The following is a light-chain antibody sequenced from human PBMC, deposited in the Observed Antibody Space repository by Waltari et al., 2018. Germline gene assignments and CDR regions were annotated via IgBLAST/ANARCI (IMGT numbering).Light chain of an antibody. CDR3: QQHSNWPRT. Sequence: SQGVSSYLAWYQQKPGQAPRLLIYGASNRATGIPARFSGSGSGTDFTLTISSLEPEDFAVYYCQQHSNWPRTFGPGTKVDIK. J-gene: IGKJ3*01. V-gene: IGKV3-11*01. CDR2: GAS. CDR1: QGVSSY.